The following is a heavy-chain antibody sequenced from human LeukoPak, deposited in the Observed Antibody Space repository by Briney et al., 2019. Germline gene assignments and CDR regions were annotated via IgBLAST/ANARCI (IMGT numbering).Heavy chain of an antibody. D-gene: IGHD3-9*01. Sequence: GGSLRLSCAASGFTFSSYGMHWVRQAPGKGLEWVAVISYDGSNKYYADSVKGRFTISRDNSKNTLYLQMNSLRAEDTAVYYCARDYFGWLLYSAFEYFDYWGQGTLVTVSS. CDR3: ARDYFGWLLYSAFEYFDY. CDR2: ISYDGSNK. J-gene: IGHJ4*02. CDR1: GFTFSSYG. V-gene: IGHV3-30*03.